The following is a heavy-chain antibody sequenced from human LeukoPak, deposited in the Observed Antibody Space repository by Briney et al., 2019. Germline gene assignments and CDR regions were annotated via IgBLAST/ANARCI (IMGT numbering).Heavy chain of an antibody. CDR1: GYTFTSYG. CDR2: ISAYNGNT. J-gene: IGHJ5*02. CDR3: ARAESIAAAGMRSWFDP. D-gene: IGHD6-13*01. Sequence: GASVKVSCKASGYTFTSYGISWVRQAPGQGLEWMGWISAYNGNTNYAQKLQGRVTMTTDTSTSTAYMELRSLRSDDTAVYYCARAESIAAAGMRSWFDPWGQGTLVTVSS. V-gene: IGHV1-18*01.